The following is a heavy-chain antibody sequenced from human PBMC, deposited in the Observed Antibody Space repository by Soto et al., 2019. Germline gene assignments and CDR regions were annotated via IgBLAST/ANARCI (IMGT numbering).Heavy chain of an antibody. Sequence: QVQLVQSGAEVKKPWSSVKVSCKASGGTFSSYAISWVRQAPGQGLEWMGGIIPIFGTANYAQKFQGRVTITADKSTGTADMELSSLRSEDTAVYYCARPGYSYSKSYYYYCGMDVWGQGTTVTVSS. V-gene: IGHV1-69*06. J-gene: IGHJ6*02. CDR2: IIPIFGTA. CDR1: GGTFSSYA. CDR3: ARPGYSYSKSYYYYCGMDV. D-gene: IGHD5-18*01.